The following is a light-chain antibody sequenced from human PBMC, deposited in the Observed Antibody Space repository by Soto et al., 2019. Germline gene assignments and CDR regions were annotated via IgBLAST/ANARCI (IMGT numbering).Light chain of an antibody. J-gene: IGKJ4*01. CDR3: QQRSDWLT. Sequence: EIGLTQSPATLSLSPGERATLSCRARQSASSYLSWYQQQPGQAPRLLIYDASNGATGIPARFSGSGSGTDFTLTISCLEPEDIAVYYWQQRSDWLTFGGGTNVEIK. CDR1: QSASSY. V-gene: IGKV3-11*01. CDR2: DAS.